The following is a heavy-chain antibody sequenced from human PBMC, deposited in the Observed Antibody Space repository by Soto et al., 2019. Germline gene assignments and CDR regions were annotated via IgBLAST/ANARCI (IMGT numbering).Heavy chain of an antibody. CDR1: GYTFTSYA. CDR2: INAGNGNT. V-gene: IGHV1-3*01. CDR3: ARADSSSWHIFDS. J-gene: IGHJ4*02. Sequence: ASVKVSCKAPGYTFTSYAMHWVRQAPGQRLEWMGWINAGNGNTKYSQKFQGRVTITRDTSASTVYVQMSSLSADDTGVYYCARADSSSWHIFDSWGQGTLVTVSS. D-gene: IGHD6-13*01.